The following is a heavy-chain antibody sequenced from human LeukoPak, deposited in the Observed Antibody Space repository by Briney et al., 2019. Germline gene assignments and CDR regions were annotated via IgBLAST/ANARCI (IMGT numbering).Heavy chain of an antibody. Sequence: KPSQTLSLTCTVSGGSISSSSYYWGWIRQPPGKGLEWIGSIYYSGSTYYNPSLKSRVTISVDTSKNQFSLKLSSVTAADTAVYYCARDLRSNGYSSGWYVPYAFDIWGQGTMVTVSS. CDR2: IYYSGST. CDR3: ARDLRSNGYSSGWYVPYAFDI. D-gene: IGHD6-19*01. J-gene: IGHJ3*02. V-gene: IGHV4-39*07. CDR1: GGSISSSSYY.